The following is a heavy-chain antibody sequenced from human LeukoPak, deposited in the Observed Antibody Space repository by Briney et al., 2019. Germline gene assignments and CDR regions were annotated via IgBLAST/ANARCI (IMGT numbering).Heavy chain of an antibody. CDR1: GYSFTTYW. D-gene: IGHD5-24*01. CDR3: ARRAGRWLQWVYYFDY. V-gene: IGHV5-51*01. Sequence: GESLKISCKVSGYSFTTYWIGWVRQMPGKGLEWMGIIYPGDSDTRYSPSFQGQVTISADKSISTAYLQWSSLKASDTAMYYCARRAGRWLQWVYYFDYWGQGTLVTVSS. J-gene: IGHJ4*02. CDR2: IYPGDSDT.